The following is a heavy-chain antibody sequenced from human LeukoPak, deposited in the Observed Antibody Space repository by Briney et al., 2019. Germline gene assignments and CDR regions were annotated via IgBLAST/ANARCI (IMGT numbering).Heavy chain of an antibody. CDR2: ISSSSSYI. V-gene: IGHV3-21*01. CDR3: ASSPPTMVRDTGFDP. J-gene: IGHJ5*02. CDR1: RFTFSSYS. Sequence: PGGSLRLSCAASRFTFSSYSMNWVRQAPGKGLEWVSSISSSSSYIYYADSVKGRFTISRDNAKNSLYLQMNSLRAEDTAVYYCASSPPTMVRDTGFDPWGQGTLVTVSS. D-gene: IGHD3-10*01.